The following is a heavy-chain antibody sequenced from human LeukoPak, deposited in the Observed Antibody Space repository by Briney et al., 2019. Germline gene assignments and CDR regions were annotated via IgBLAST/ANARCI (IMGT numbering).Heavy chain of an antibody. CDR3: AKGLTFGGVIPIDY. J-gene: IGHJ4*02. V-gene: IGHV3-23*01. D-gene: IGHD3-16*02. CDR2: ISGSGGST. Sequence: GGSLRLSCAASGFTFSSYGMSWVRQAPGKGLEWVSAISGSGGSTYYADSVKGRFTISRDNSKNTLYLQMNSLRAEDTAVYYCAKGLTFGGVIPIDYWGQGTLVTVSS. CDR1: GFTFSSYG.